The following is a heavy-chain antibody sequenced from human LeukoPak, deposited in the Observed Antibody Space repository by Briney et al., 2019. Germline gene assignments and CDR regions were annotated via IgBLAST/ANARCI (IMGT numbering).Heavy chain of an antibody. Sequence: SETLSLTCAVYGGSFSGYYWSWIRQPPGKGLEWMAEINHSGSTNYNPSLKSRVTISVDTSKNQFSLKLSSVTAADTAVYYCARAGGSSWPYYYYGMDVWGQGTTVTVSS. J-gene: IGHJ6*02. CDR1: GGSFSGYY. CDR2: INHSGST. CDR3: ARAGGSSWPYYYYGMDV. V-gene: IGHV4-34*01. D-gene: IGHD6-13*01.